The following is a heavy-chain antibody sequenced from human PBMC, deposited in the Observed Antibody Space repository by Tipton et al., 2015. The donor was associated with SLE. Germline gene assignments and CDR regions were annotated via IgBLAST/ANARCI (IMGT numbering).Heavy chain of an antibody. D-gene: IGHD1-26*01. CDR2: IKQGGSEK. V-gene: IGHV3-7*01. CDR3: AREGLELGATSFFDR. CDR1: GYTFSNSW. Sequence: GSLRLSCAASGYTFSNSWMSWVRQAPGKGLEWVANIKQGGSEKYYVDSVKGRFTISRDNAKTSLYLQMNSLRAEDTAVYYCAREGLELGATSFFDRWGQGALVSVPS. J-gene: IGHJ4*02.